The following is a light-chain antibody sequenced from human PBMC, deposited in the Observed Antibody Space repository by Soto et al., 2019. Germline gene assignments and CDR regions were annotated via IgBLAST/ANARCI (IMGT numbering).Light chain of an antibody. CDR2: DSS. Sequence: EILLTQSPGTLPLSPGERATLSCRASQSVSSYFLAWYQQKTGQTPRLLIYDSSNRTTGIPARFRGSGFGSDFSLIISRLEHEDVAVYYCHQYDSPPMYTFGQGTKLEIK. V-gene: IGKV3-20*01. CDR1: QSVSSYF. J-gene: IGKJ2*01. CDR3: HQYDSPPMYT.